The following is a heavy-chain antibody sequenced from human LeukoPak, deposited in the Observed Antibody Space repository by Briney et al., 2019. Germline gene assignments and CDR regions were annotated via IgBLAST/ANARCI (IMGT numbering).Heavy chain of an antibody. J-gene: IGHJ4*02. V-gene: IGHV3-30*02. CDR1: GFTFSTYG. Sequence: PGGSLRLSCAASGFTFSTYGMHWVRQAPGKGLEWVAVIWYDESNKNYADSVKGRFTISRDNSKNTLYLQMSSLRAEDTAVYYCVKSPSGQLWSFFFDYWGQGTLVTVSS. D-gene: IGHD5-18*01. CDR2: IWYDESNK. CDR3: VKSPSGQLWSFFFDY.